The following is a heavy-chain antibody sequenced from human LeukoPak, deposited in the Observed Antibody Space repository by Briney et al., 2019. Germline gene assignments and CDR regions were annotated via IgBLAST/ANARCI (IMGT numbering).Heavy chain of an antibody. Sequence: GGSLRLSCAASGFTISSYGMHWVRQAPGKGLEWVAVISYDGSNKYYADSVKGRFTISRDNSKNTLYLQMNSLRAEDTAVYYCAKDLCSGGSCYGEYYYYGMDVWGKGTTVTVSS. J-gene: IGHJ6*04. CDR3: AKDLCSGGSCYGEYYYYGMDV. CDR1: GFTISSYG. D-gene: IGHD2-15*01. CDR2: ISYDGSNK. V-gene: IGHV3-30*18.